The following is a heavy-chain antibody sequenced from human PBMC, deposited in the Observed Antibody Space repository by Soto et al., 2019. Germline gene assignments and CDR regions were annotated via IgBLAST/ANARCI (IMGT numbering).Heavy chain of an antibody. J-gene: IGHJ4*02. V-gene: IGHV3-66*04. CDR2: IYSGGST. CDR1: GFTVSSNY. D-gene: IGHD1-26*01. Sequence: GGSLRLSCAASGFTVSSNYMSWVRQAPGKGLEWVSVIYSGGSTYYADSVKGRFTISRDNSKNTLYLQMNSLRAEDTAVYYCARHSGSYLYYFDYWGQGTLVTVSS. CDR3: ARHSGSYLYYFDY.